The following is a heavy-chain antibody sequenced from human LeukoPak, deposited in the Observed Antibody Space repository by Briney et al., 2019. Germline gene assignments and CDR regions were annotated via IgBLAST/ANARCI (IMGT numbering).Heavy chain of an antibody. V-gene: IGHV4-61*02. D-gene: IGHD3-3*01. CDR3: ARGRTIFGVVKLCGEFDY. J-gene: IGHJ4*02. CDR2: IYTSGST. Sequence: SETLSLTCTVSGGSISSGSYYWSWIRQPAGKGLEWIGRIYTSGSTNYNPSLKSRVTISVDTSKNQFSLKLSSVTAADTAVYYCARGRTIFGVVKLCGEFDYWGQGTLVTVSS. CDR1: GGSISSGSYY.